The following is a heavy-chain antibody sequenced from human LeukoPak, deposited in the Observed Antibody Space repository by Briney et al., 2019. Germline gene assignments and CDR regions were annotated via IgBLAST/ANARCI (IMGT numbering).Heavy chain of an antibody. V-gene: IGHV4-39*01. CDR3: ARHRNYYDTPFDY. Sequence: SETLSLTCTVSGGSISSGSYYWGWIRQPPGKGLERIGSIYYIGNTYYNPSLKSRVTISVDTSKNQLSLKLSSVTAADTAVYYRARHRNYYDTPFDYWGQGTLVTVSS. CDR1: GGSISSGSYY. J-gene: IGHJ4*02. CDR2: IYYIGNT. D-gene: IGHD3-22*01.